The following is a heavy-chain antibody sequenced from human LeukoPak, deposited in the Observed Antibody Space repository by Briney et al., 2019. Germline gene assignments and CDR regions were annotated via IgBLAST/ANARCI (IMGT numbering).Heavy chain of an antibody. D-gene: IGHD2-15*01. J-gene: IGHJ6*02. Sequence: GGSLRLSCAASGFTFSNAWMSWVRQAPGKGLEWVGRIKSKTDGGTTDYAAPVKGRFTISRDDSKNTLYLQMNSLKTEDTAVYYCTTPQRYCSGGSCYRYYYGMDVWGQGTTVTVSS. CDR2: IKSKTDGGTT. CDR1: GFTFSNAW. CDR3: TTPQRYCSGGSCYRYYYGMDV. V-gene: IGHV3-15*01.